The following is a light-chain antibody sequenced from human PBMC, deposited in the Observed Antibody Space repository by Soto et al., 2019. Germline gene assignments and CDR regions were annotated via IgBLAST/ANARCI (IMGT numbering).Light chain of an antibody. CDR2: YGS. V-gene: IGKV3-15*01. J-gene: IGKJ2*01. CDR1: QGIRNH. CDR3: QQYGPSPMYT. Sequence: IVMTQSPATLSVSPGERVTFSCRASQGIRNHLAWYQHKPGQAPRLLISYGSAGATGIPARFSGSGSGTEFTLTINSLQSEDFAVYYCQQYGPSPMYTFGQGTNLEIK.